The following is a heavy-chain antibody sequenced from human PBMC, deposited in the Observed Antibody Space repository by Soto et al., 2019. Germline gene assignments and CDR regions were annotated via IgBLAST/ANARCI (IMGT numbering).Heavy chain of an antibody. J-gene: IGHJ4*02. D-gene: IGHD3-16*01. CDR3: ARDFTGWPPDGVDS. Sequence: QVHLVQSGAEVKMPGASVKVSCKASGFTFTSYAITWVRQAPGQGLEWMGWISAYNGGTNYAQKFQGRVTMTTDSSTSTAYMELGSLTSDDTAVYFCARDFTGWPPDGVDSWGQGTLVTVSA. CDR2: ISAYNGGT. CDR1: GFTFTSYA. V-gene: IGHV1-18*01.